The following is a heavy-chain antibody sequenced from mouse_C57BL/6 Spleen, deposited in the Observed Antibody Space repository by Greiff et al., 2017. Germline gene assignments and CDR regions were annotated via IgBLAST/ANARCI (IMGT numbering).Heavy chain of an antibody. CDR1: GYTITDYY. Sequence: EVQLQQPGAELVRPGASVKLSCKASGYTITDYYMHWVKQRPEQGLEWIGGIDPDDGDTDYASKFQGKATITADTSSTTAYLQLSSLSSEDTAVYYCTTDLLGTEFAYWGQGTLVTVSA. CDR2: IDPDDGDT. D-gene: IGHD2-1*01. V-gene: IGHV14-4*01. CDR3: TTDLLGTEFAY. J-gene: IGHJ3*01.